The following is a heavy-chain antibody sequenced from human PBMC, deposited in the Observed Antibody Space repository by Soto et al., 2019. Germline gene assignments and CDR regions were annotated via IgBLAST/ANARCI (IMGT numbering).Heavy chain of an antibody. D-gene: IGHD5-18*01. CDR3: ARDLGYGLFDY. V-gene: IGHV3-48*02. CDR1: GFTFSSYS. Sequence: EVQLVESGGGLVQPGGSLRLSCAASGFTFSSYSMNWVRQASGKGLEWVSYISSGSTIYYADSVKGRFTISRDNAKNSLYLQMNSLRDEDTAVYYCARDLGYGLFDYWGQGTLVTVSS. J-gene: IGHJ4*02. CDR2: ISSGSTI.